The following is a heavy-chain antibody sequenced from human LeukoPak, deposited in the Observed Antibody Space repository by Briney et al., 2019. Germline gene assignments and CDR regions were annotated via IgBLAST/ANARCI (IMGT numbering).Heavy chain of an antibody. Sequence: GRSLRLSCAASGFTFDDYAMHWVRQAPGKGLEWVSGISWNSGSIGYADSVKGRFTISRDNAKNSLYLQMNSLRAEDTALYYCAKAQDVDTAMPRIFDYWGQGTLVTVSS. D-gene: IGHD5-18*01. CDR1: GFTFDDYA. CDR3: AKAQDVDTAMPRIFDY. CDR2: ISWNSGSI. J-gene: IGHJ4*02. V-gene: IGHV3-9*01.